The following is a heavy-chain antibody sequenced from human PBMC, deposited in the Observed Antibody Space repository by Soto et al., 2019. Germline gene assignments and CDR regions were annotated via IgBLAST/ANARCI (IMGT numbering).Heavy chain of an antibody. CDR1: GGSISSSSYY. Sequence: SETLSLTCTVSGGSISSSSYYWGWIRQPPGKGLEWIGSIYYSGSTYYNPSLKSRVTISVDTSKNQFSLKLSSVTAADTAVYYCARHEFKLMTTVTTGDYWGQGTLVTVSS. J-gene: IGHJ4*02. D-gene: IGHD4-17*01. V-gene: IGHV4-39*01. CDR3: ARHEFKLMTTVTTGDY. CDR2: IYYSGST.